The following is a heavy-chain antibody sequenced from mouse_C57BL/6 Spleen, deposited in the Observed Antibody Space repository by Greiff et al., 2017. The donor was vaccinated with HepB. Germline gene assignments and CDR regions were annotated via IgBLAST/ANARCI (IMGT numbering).Heavy chain of an antibody. CDR3: ARLGLPYYYAMDY. V-gene: IGHV5-16*01. CDR1: GFTFSDYY. Sequence: DVHLVESEGGLVQPGSSMKLSCTASGFTFSDYYMAWVRQVPEKGLEWVANINYDGSSTYYLDSLKSRFIISRDNAKNILYLQMSSLKSEDTATYYCARLGLPYYYAMDYWGQGTSVTVSS. CDR2: INYDGSST. D-gene: IGHD2-4*01. J-gene: IGHJ4*01.